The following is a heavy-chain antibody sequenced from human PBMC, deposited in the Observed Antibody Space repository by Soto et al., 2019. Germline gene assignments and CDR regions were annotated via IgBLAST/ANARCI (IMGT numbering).Heavy chain of an antibody. V-gene: IGHV4-39*01. CDR2: IYYSGST. CDR1: GGSISSSNNY. CDR3: ARRSGYNFYYNYYGMDV. Sequence: QLQLQESGPGLVKPSETLSLTCTVSGGSISSSNNYWGWIRQPPGKGLEWIGTIYYSGSTYFNPSLKGRVTISVDTSKNQFSLKLTSVTAADTAVHYCARRSGYNFYYNYYGMDVWGQGTTVTVSS. D-gene: IGHD3-22*01. J-gene: IGHJ6*02.